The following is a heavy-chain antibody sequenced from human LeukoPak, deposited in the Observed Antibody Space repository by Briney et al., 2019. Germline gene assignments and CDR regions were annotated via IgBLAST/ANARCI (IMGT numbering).Heavy chain of an antibody. V-gene: IGHV1-69*06. CDR2: IIPIFGTA. CDR3: TGGSGSWFDP. D-gene: IGHD3-10*01. J-gene: IGHJ5*02. CDR1: GGTFSSYA. Sequence: SVKVPCKASGGTFSSYAISWVRQAPGQGLEWMGGIIPIFGTANYAQKFQGRVTITADTSTDTAYMELSSLRSEDTAVYYCTGGSGSWFDPWGQGTLVTVSS.